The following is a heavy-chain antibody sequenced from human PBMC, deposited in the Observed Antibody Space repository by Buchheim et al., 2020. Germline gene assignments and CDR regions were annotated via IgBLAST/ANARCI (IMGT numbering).Heavy chain of an antibody. CDR1: GFNFGTLW. CDR3: ARAGSVGSVDF. J-gene: IGHJ4*02. V-gene: IGHV3-7*01. D-gene: IGHD3-10*01. Sequence: EVQLVESGGGLGRPGGSLRLSCVASGFNFGTLWMSWVRQVPGKGLEWVANINQNGGEKYYVGSVEGRFTISRDNAKNSLYLQMSSLRVEDTAVYYCARAGSVGSVDFWGQGTL. CDR2: INQNGGEK.